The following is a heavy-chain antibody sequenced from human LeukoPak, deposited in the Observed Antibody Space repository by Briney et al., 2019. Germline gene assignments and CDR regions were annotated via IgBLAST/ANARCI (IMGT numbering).Heavy chain of an antibody. D-gene: IGHD6-13*01. CDR2: ISSSSSYI. Sequence: GGSLRLSCAASGFTFSSYSMNWVRQAPGKGLEWVSSISSSSSYIYYADSVKGRFTISRDNAKISLYLQMNSLRAEDTAVYYCARDPYSSSWSSAFDIWGQGTMVTVSS. J-gene: IGHJ3*02. CDR1: GFTFSSYS. V-gene: IGHV3-21*01. CDR3: ARDPYSSSWSSAFDI.